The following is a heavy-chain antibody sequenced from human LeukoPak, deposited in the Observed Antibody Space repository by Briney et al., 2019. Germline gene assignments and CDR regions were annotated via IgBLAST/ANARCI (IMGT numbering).Heavy chain of an antibody. CDR3: ARDEFGYDFWSGYPPYYYMDV. D-gene: IGHD3-3*01. CDR1: GGSISSGSYY. Sequence: SQTLSLTCTVSGGSISSGSYYWSWIRQPAGKGLEWIGRIYTSGSTNYNPSLKGRVTISVDTPKNQFSLKLSSVTAADTAVYYCARDEFGYDFWSGYPPYYYMDVWGKGTTVTVSS. CDR2: IYTSGST. V-gene: IGHV4-61*02. J-gene: IGHJ6*03.